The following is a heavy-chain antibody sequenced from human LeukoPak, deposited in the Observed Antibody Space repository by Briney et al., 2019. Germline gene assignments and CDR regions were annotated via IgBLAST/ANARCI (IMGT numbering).Heavy chain of an antibody. V-gene: IGHV3-33*06. CDR2: IWYDGSHT. J-gene: IGHJ4*02. D-gene: IGHD3-3*01. CDR3: AKAPRGYYDFWSGYPYFDY. CDR1: GFTFSTYG. Sequence: GGSLRLSCAASGFTFSTYGMHWVRQAPGKGLEWVAIIWYDGSHTYYADSVKGRFTISRDNSKNTLYLQMNSLRAEDTAVYYCAKAPRGYYDFWSGYPYFDYWGQGTLVTVSS.